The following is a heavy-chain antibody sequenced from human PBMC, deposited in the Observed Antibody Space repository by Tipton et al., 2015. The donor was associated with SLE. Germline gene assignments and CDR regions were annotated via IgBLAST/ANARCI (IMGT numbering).Heavy chain of an antibody. D-gene: IGHD2-15*01. CDR2: IFHSGNA. Sequence: TLSLTCAVSGGSINSGDYSWSWIRQPPGKGLEWIGYIFHSGNAYYNPSLKSRFTISVDMSRNQFSLRLDSVTAADTALYYCARHREDIVVVVAAPFDYWGQGTLVTVSS. CDR3: ARHREDIVVVVAAPFDY. V-gene: IGHV4-30-2*01. J-gene: IGHJ4*02. CDR1: GGSINSGDYS.